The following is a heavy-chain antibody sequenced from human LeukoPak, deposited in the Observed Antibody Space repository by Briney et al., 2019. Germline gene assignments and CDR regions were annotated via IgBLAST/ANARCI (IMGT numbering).Heavy chain of an antibody. D-gene: IGHD6-19*01. Sequence: PGGSLRISCAASGFTFSSYWMSCVRQAPGKGREWVANIKQDGSEKNHVDSVKGRFTISRDNAKNSLYLQMNSLRAEDTAVYYCARDRPPSIAVAGGPNGYWGQGTLVTVSS. CDR2: IKQDGSEK. CDR1: GFTFSSYW. J-gene: IGHJ4*02. CDR3: ARDRPPSIAVAGGPNGY. V-gene: IGHV3-7*01.